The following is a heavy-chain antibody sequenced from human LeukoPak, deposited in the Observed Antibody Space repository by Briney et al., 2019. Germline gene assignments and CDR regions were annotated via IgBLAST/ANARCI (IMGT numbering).Heavy chain of an antibody. J-gene: IGHJ4*02. CDR3: AKVYCSGGSCWRPWY. CDR2: ISYSGSVT. CDR1: GFTFSSSA. Sequence: GGSLRLSCAASGFTFSSSAMAWVRHAPGKGLEWVSTISYSGSVTYYADSVKGRFTISRDNSENTVYLQMNSLRAEDTAVYYCAKVYCSGGSCWRPWYWGQGTLVTVSS. D-gene: IGHD2-15*01. V-gene: IGHV3-23*01.